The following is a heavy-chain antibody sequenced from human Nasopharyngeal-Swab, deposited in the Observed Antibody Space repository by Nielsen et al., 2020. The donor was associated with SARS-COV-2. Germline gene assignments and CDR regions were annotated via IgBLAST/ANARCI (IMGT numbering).Heavy chain of an antibody. D-gene: IGHD6-19*01. J-gene: IGHJ6*02. Sequence: SETLSLTCAVYGGSFSGYYWTWIRQPPKKGLEWIGEINHSGSTNYNPSLKSRVTISVDTSKNQFSLRLTSVTAADTAVYYCARERRYSSGWSYYYYGMDVWGQGTTVTVSS. CDR3: ARERRYSSGWSYYYYGMDV. CDR1: GGSFSGYY. V-gene: IGHV4-34*01. CDR2: INHSGST.